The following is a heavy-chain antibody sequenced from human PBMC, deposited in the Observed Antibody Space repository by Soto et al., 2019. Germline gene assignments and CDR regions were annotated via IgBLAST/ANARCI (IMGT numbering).Heavy chain of an antibody. V-gene: IGHV3-33*01. J-gene: IGHJ4*02. D-gene: IGHD6-13*01. CDR1: GFSFSSYG. CDR3: ARDLYSSSLDY. Sequence: GGSLRLSCAASGFSFSSYGMHWVRQAPGKGLEWVAVIWYDGSNQYYADSVKGRFTVSRDISTNTLYLQMNSLRVEDTAVYYCARDLYSSSLDYWGRGTLVTVSS. CDR2: IWYDGSNQ.